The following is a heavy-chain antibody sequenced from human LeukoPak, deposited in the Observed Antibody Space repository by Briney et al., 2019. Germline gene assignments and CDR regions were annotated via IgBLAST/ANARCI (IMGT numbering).Heavy chain of an antibody. CDR1: GGSFSGYH. V-gene: IGHV4-34*01. CDR2: INHSGST. Sequence: PSETLSLTCAVYGGSFSGYHWSWIRQPPGKGLEWIGEINHSGSTNYNPSLKSRVTISVDTSKNQVPLKVISVTAADTAVYYCARRTQTTYYSGSGIAYWGQGTLVTVSS. D-gene: IGHD3-10*01. CDR3: ARRTQTTYYSGSGIAY. J-gene: IGHJ4*02.